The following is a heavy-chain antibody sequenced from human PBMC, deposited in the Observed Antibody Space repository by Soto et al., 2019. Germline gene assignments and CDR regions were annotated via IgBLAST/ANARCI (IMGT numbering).Heavy chain of an antibody. J-gene: IGHJ6*02. CDR2: IYYSGST. V-gene: IGHV4-31*03. CDR1: GGSISSGGYY. D-gene: IGHD4-4*01. Sequence: SETLSLTCTVSGGSISSGGYYWSWIRQHPGKGLEWIGYIYYSGSTYHNPSLKSRVTISVDTSKNQFSLKLSSVTAADTAVYYWARDRARNYEDYYDYYGMDVWGQGTTVTVSS. CDR3: ARDRARNYEDYYDYYGMDV.